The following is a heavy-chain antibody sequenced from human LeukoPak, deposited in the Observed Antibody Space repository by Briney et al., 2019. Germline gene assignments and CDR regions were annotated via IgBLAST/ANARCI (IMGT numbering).Heavy chain of an antibody. D-gene: IGHD3-22*01. Sequence: GGSLRLSCGASGFTFMNYAMQWVRQAPGKGLEWVSFISYDGSKTYYADSVKGRFTISRDNSKNTLDLQMNSLRPEDTAVYYCATHGYDSRGSTRLVDHWARGPLVTVSS. CDR2: ISYDGSKT. CDR1: GFTFMNYA. J-gene: IGHJ4*02. V-gene: IGHV3-30*03. CDR3: ATHGYDSRGSTRLVDH.